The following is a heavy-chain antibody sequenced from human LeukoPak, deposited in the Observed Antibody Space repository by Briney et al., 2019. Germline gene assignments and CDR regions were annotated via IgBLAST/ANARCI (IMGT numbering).Heavy chain of an antibody. V-gene: IGHV1-69*05. D-gene: IGHD6-19*01. Sequence: SVKVSCKASGGTFSSYAISWVRQAPGQGLEWMGGIIPIFGTANYAQKFQGRVTITTDESTSTAYMELSSLRSEDTAVYYCARDSGYSSGWLPPPGAFDIWGQGTMVTVSS. CDR3: ARDSGYSSGWLPPPGAFDI. CDR2: IIPIFGTA. CDR1: GGTFSSYA. J-gene: IGHJ3*02.